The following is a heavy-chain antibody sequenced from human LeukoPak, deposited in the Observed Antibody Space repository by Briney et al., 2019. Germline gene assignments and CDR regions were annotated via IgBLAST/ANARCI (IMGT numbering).Heavy chain of an antibody. CDR3: AREGSNLVVVTAIPTDAFDI. CDR1: GYTFTSYG. Sequence: ASVKVSCKASGYTFTSYGISWVRQAPGQGLEWMGWISAYNGNTNYAQKLQGRVTMTTDTSTSTAYMELRSLRSDDTAVYYCAREGSNLVVVTAIPTDAFDIWGQGTMVTVSS. V-gene: IGHV1-18*01. CDR2: ISAYNGNT. D-gene: IGHD2-21*02. J-gene: IGHJ3*02.